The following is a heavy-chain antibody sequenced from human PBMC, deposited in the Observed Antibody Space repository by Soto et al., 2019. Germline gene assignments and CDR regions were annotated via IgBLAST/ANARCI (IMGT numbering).Heavy chain of an antibody. CDR3: ARVPGAIFGVAIIGRLGYYGMDV. CDR1: GFTLSSYS. J-gene: IGHJ6*02. Sequence: GGSLRLSCAASGFTLSSYSMNWVRQAPGKGLEWVSSISSSSSYIYYADSVKGRFTISRDNAKNSLYLQMNSLRAEDTAVYYCARVPGAIFGVAIIGRLGYYGMDVWGQGTTVTVSS. D-gene: IGHD3-3*01. CDR2: ISSSSSYI. V-gene: IGHV3-21*01.